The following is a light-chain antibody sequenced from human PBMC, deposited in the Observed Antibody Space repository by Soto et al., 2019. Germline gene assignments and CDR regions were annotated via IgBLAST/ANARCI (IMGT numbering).Light chain of an antibody. CDR3: SLTYIGARV. CDR2: DTT. V-gene: IGLV7-46*01. J-gene: IGLJ3*02. Sequence: QTVVTQEPSLTVSPGGTVTLTCASSTGAVTSDHWPYWFQQKPGQAPITLIYDTTNKHSWTPARFSGSLLGGKAALTLSGAQPEDTADYYCSLTYIGARVFGGGTKLTVL. CDR1: TGAVTSDHW.